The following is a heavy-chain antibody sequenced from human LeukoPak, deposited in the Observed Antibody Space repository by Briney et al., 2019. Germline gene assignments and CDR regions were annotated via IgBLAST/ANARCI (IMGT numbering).Heavy chain of an antibody. V-gene: IGHV3-21*01. CDR1: GFTFSSYS. D-gene: IGHD3-10*01. J-gene: IGHJ4*02. CDR3: ARDRSYYGSGSYYKN. CDR2: ISSSSSYI. Sequence: PGGSLRLSCAASGFTFSSYSMNWVRQAPGKGLEWVSSISSSSSYIYYADSVKGRFTISRDNAKNSLYLQMNSLRAEDTAVYYCARDRSYYGSGSYYKNWGQGTLVTVSS.